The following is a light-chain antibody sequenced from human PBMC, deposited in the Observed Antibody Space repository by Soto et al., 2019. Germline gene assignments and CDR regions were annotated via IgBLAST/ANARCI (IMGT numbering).Light chain of an antibody. J-gene: IGKJ1*01. CDR3: QQTLSFPPT. Sequence: DIQMTQSPSSVSASVGDRVTITCRASQAIDSWLAWYQQKPGEAPKLLIFTGSLLHSGVPPRFSGSGSGTDFTLTISSLQPEDFATYYCQQTLSFPPTFGQGTKM. CDR2: TGS. CDR1: QAIDSW. V-gene: IGKV1-12*01.